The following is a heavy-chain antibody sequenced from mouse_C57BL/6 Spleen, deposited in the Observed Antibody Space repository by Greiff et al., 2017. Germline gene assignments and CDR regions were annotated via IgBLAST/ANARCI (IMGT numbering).Heavy chain of an antibody. Sequence: QVQLQQSGAELARPGASVKLSCKASGYTFTSYGISWVKQRTGQGLEWIGEFYPRSGNTYYNEKFKGKATLTADKSSSTAYMEIRSLTSEDSAVYFCARIQYITTVVAMYFDVWGTGTTVTVSS. CDR2: FYPRSGNT. CDR3: ARIQYITTVVAMYFDV. V-gene: IGHV1-81*01. J-gene: IGHJ1*03. D-gene: IGHD1-1*01. CDR1: GYTFTSYG.